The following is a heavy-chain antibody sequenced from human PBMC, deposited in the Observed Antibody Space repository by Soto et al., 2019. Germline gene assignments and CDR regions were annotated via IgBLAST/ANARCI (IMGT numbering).Heavy chain of an antibody. CDR3: VKGEYYYDSSGYYPFDY. J-gene: IGHJ4*02. V-gene: IGHV3-23*01. D-gene: IGHD3-22*01. CDR1: GFTFSSYA. Sequence: GGSLRLSCAASGFTFSSYAMSWVRQAPGKGLEWVSAISGSGGSTYYADSVKGRFTISRDNSKNTQYLQMSSLRADDAAVYYCVKGEYYYDSSGYYPFDYWGQGTLVTVSS. CDR2: ISGSGGST.